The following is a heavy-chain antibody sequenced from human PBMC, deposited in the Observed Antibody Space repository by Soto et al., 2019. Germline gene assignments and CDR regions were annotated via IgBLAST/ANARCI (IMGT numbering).Heavy chain of an antibody. D-gene: IGHD6-19*01. J-gene: IGHJ4*02. CDR2: VSHDGRNT. V-gene: IGHV3-30*18. CDR1: GFTFSDYA. Sequence: VQLVESGGGVVQPGRSLRLSCAASGFTFSDYAMHWVRQAPGKGLEWVAVVSHDGRNTHYADSVKGRFTISRDSSKNAVPLEMPSLRAEDTAGYSCAKGGRQWLVTSDFNYWGEGALVTVSS. CDR3: AKGGRQWLVTSDFNY.